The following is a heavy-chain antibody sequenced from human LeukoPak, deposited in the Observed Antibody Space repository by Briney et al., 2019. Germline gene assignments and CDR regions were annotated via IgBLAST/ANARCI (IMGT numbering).Heavy chain of an antibody. CDR1: GGSISSRSHY. J-gene: IGHJ4*02. D-gene: IGHD3-3*01. Sequence: SETLSLTCSVSGGSISSRSHYWGWIRQSPGKGLEWIGTIYYSGTTFYNPSLQSRVSISVDTSRNQFSLRLNSVTAADTAVYYCARRNDYGFWSGNQYYFDYWGQGTLVTVSS. CDR3: ARRNDYGFWSGNQYYFDY. V-gene: IGHV4-39*01. CDR2: IYYSGTT.